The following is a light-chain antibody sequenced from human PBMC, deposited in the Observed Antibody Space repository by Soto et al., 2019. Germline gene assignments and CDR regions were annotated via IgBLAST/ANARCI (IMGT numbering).Light chain of an antibody. J-gene: IGKJ4*01. Sequence: DIQMTQSPSSLSASVGDRVTIACKSSHDVSCNLNWYQQKPGEAPKLLIYDASNLERGVPSWFSGSGSGTDFPPTISLLQPEDVARYYWQQYSSMRSFGRGTEVDVK. CDR1: HDVSCN. CDR3: QQYSSMRS. V-gene: IGKV1-33*01. CDR2: DAS.